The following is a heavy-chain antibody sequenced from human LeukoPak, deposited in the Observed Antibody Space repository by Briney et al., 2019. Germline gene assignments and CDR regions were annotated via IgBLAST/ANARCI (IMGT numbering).Heavy chain of an antibody. CDR1: GYSLTSYD. Sequence: GASVKVSCKASGYSLTSYDINWVRQAPGQGRNWMGWMNPNSGYTGYAQKFQGRVTFTRNPSINTAYMELSSLRSEDTAVYFCARGEYYGSGSWGYWGQGTLVTVSS. J-gene: IGHJ4*02. D-gene: IGHD3-10*01. V-gene: IGHV1-8*03. CDR3: ARGEYYGSGSWGY. CDR2: MNPNSGYT.